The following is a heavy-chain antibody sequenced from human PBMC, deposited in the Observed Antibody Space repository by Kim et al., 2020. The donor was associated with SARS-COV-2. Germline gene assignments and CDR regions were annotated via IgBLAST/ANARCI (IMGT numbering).Heavy chain of an antibody. CDR3: ARDGGPGGYLYYFDS. CDR1: GFTFRNYG. J-gene: IGHJ4*02. V-gene: IGHV3-33*01. Sequence: GGSLRLSCAPSGFTFRNYGMHWVRQAPGKGLEWVAGVWYDGINKYYADSVKGRFTISRDNSNKNTLYLQMNSLRAEDTAVYYCARDGGPGGYLYYFDSWGQGTLVTVSP. D-gene: IGHD5-12*01. CDR2: VWYDGINK.